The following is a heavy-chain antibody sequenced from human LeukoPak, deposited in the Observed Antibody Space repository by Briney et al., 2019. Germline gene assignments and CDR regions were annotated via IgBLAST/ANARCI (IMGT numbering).Heavy chain of an antibody. CDR2: IYTSGTT. J-gene: IGHJ1*01. V-gene: IGHV4-61*02. Sequence: PSETLSLTCTVSGGSISSGYYYWSWIRQPAGKGLEWIGRIYTSGTTNYNSSLMSRVTISIDTSKNEFSLKMSSVAAADTAVYYCARLGLYDSSGYYYVWGQGTLVTVSS. D-gene: IGHD3-22*01. CDR1: GGSISSGYYY. CDR3: ARLGLYDSSGYYYV.